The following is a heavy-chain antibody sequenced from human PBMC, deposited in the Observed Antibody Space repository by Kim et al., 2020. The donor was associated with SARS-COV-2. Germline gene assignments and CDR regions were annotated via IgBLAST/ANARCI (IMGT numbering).Heavy chain of an antibody. Sequence: SETLSLTCAVYGGSFSGYYWSWIRQPQGKGLEWIGEINHSGSTNYNPSLKSRVTISVDTSKNQFSLKLSSVTAADTAVYYCARRENYGDSFDYWGQGTLVTVSS. V-gene: IGHV4-34*01. J-gene: IGHJ4*02. CDR2: INHSGST. CDR3: ARRENYGDSFDY. CDR1: GGSFSGYY. D-gene: IGHD4-17*01.